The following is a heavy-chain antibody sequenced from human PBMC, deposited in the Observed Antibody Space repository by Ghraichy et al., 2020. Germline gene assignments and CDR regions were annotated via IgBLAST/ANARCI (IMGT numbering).Heavy chain of an antibody. D-gene: IGHD3-22*01. Sequence: LSLTCAASGFTFSTYGMHWVRQAPGKGLEWVTVISYDGSNKDYADSVKGRFTISRDNSKNTLYLQMNSLRAEDTAVYYCARGQYYYDSSGYYSRWGQGTLVTVSS. J-gene: IGHJ4*02. CDR1: GFTFSTYG. CDR2: ISYDGSNK. V-gene: IGHV3-30*03. CDR3: ARGQYYYDSSGYYSR.